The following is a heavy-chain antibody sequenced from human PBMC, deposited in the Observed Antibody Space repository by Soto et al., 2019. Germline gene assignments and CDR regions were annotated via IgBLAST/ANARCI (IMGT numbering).Heavy chain of an antibody. CDR3: ARGTYCSSTSCSLGYYFDY. J-gene: IGHJ4*02. CDR2: IIPILGIA. CDR1: GGTFSSYT. D-gene: IGHD2-2*01. V-gene: IGHV1-69*02. Sequence: QVQLVQSGAEVKKPGSSVKVSCKASGGTFSSYTISWVRQAPGQGLEWMGRIIPILGIANYAQKFQGRVTITADKSTSTAYMELSSLISEDTAVYYCARGTYCSSTSCSLGYYFDYWGQGTLVTVSS.